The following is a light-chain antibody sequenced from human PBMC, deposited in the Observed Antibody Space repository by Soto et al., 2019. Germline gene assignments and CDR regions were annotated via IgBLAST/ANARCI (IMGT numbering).Light chain of an antibody. CDR2: EVS. CDR3: MQSKQIPPT. CDR1: QSLLHITGETF. J-gene: IGKJ5*01. Sequence: LMTQTPLSLSVAPGQPASISCKSSQSLLHITGETFLFWYLQKPGQSPQLLIYEVSTRVPGVPDRFSGSGSGTDFTLEISRVETDDVGIYYCMQSKQIPPTFGQGTRLEIK. V-gene: IGKV2D-29*02.